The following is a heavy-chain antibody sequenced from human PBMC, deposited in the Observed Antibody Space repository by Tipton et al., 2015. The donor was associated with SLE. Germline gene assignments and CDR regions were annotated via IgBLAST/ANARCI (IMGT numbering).Heavy chain of an antibody. J-gene: IGHJ3*02. D-gene: IGHD4-11*01. V-gene: IGHV1-46*01. Sequence: CKASGYTFTSYYMHWVRQAPGQGLEWMGIINPSGGSTSYAQKFQGRVTMTRDTSTSTVYMELSSLRSEDTAVYYCATPNLDYSGGDDAFDIWGQGTMVTVSS. CDR2: INPSGGST. CDR1: GYTFTSYY. CDR3: ATPNLDYSGGDDAFDI.